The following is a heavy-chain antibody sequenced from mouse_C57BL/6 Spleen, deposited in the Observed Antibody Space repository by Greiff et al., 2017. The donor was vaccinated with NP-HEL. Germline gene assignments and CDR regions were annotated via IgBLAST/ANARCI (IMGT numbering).Heavy chain of an antibody. CDR3: ARWAYYSAMDY. CDR1: GYTFTSYW. CDR2: IYPSDSAT. V-gene: IGHV1-61*01. J-gene: IGHJ4*01. Sequence: QVQLQQPGAELVRPGSSVKLSCKASGYTFTSYWMDWVKQRPGQGLEWIGNIYPSDSATHYNQKFKDKATLTVDKSSSTAYMQLSSLTSEDSTVYYCARWAYYSAMDYWGQGTSVTGAS. D-gene: IGHD2-12*01.